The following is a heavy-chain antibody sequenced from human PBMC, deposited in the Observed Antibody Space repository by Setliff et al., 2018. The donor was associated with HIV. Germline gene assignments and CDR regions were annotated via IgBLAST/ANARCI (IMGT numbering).Heavy chain of an antibody. V-gene: IGHV1-69*11. J-gene: IGHJ4*02. CDR3: ARDDPIRKEVASGLDY. D-gene: IGHD3-10*01. CDR1: GYNFVNYG. CDR2: IIPFIDAT. Sequence: SVKVSCKASGYNFVNYGISWVRQAPGQGLEWMGTIIPFIDATHYAQSFQGRLTITADESSNTAYMEVRSLRYDDTAVYYCARDDPIRKEVASGLDYWGQGTLVTVSS.